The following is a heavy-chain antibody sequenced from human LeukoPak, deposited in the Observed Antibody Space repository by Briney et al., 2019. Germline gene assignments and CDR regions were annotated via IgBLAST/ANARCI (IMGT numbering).Heavy chain of an antibody. CDR1: GGSISSYY. CDR3: ARGRGIVDY. CDR2: IYYSGST. D-gene: IGHD1-26*01. Sequence: SETLSLTCTVSGGSISSYYWSWIRQPPGKGLEWIGYIYYSGSTNYNPSLKSRVTISVDTSKNQFSLKLSSVTAADTAVYYCARGRGIVDYWGQGTLVTVSS. J-gene: IGHJ4*02. V-gene: IGHV4-59*01.